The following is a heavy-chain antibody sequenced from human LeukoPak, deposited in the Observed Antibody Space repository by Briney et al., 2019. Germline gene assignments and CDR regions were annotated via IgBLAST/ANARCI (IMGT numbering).Heavy chain of an antibody. V-gene: IGHV3-30*04. J-gene: IGHJ5*02. Sequence: PGRSLRLSCAASGFTFSSYAMHWVRQAPGKGLEWVAVISYDGSNKYYADSVKGRFTISRDNSKDTLYLQMNSLRSDDTAVYYXXXXRENYDILTGYYMSDWFDPWGQGTLVTVSS. CDR2: ISYDGSNK. CDR1: GFTFSSYA. D-gene: IGHD3-9*01. CDR3: XXXRENYDILTGYYMSDWFDP.